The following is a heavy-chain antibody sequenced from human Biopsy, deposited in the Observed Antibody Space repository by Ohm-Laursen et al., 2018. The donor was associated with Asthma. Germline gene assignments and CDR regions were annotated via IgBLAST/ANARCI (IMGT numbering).Heavy chain of an antibody. J-gene: IGHJ4*01. D-gene: IGHD3-22*01. CDR3: AKSADYYDSTDYLDF. CDR2: ISWNSGNI. CDR1: GFSFGDCA. V-gene: IGHV3-9*01. Sequence: SSLRLSCAASGFSFGDCAMHWVRQAPGKGLEWVSSISWNSGNIDYAVSVKGRFTISRDNAKNSLYLQMQSLRPEDTAFYYCAKSADYYDSTDYLDFWGRGTLVTVSS.